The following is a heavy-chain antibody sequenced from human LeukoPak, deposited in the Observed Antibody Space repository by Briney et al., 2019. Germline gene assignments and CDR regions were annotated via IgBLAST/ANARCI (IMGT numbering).Heavy chain of an antibody. V-gene: IGHV3-23*01. D-gene: IGHD2-15*01. Sequence: GGSLGLSCAASGFTFSSYAMNWVRPAPGKGLEWVSTLSRSGGSTYYADSVKGRFTISRDNSRSTLYLQMNSLRAEDTAVYYCAKRARYCGGGSCYDDAFDIWGQGTMVTVSS. CDR2: LSRSGGST. CDR1: GFTFSSYA. CDR3: AKRARYCGGGSCYDDAFDI. J-gene: IGHJ3*02.